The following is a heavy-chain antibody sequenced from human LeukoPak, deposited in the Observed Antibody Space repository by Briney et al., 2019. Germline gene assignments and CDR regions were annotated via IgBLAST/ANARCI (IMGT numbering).Heavy chain of an antibody. Sequence: ASVKVSCKASGYTFTSYGISWVRQAPGQGLEWMGWIGVYNGNTHYVQKVQGRVTMTTDTSTFTAYMELRSLRSDDTAVYYCTRDLYSSGWYVEGPWGQGTLVTVSS. CDR1: GYTFTSYG. V-gene: IGHV1-18*01. J-gene: IGHJ5*02. D-gene: IGHD6-19*01. CDR2: IGVYNGNT. CDR3: TRDLYSSGWYVEGP.